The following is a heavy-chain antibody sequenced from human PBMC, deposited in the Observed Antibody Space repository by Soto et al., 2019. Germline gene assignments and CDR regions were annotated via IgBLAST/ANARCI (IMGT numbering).Heavy chain of an antibody. CDR3: AKDRYSGTYPTDFDY. V-gene: IGHV3-30*18. CDR2: ISYDGGNE. CDR1: GVTFSSYG. J-gene: IGHJ4*02. Sequence: LRLSCAGSGVTFSSYGIHWVRQAPGKGLEWVALISYDGGNEKYTESVKDRFTISRDDSHNVAYLQMSSLRTEDTAMYYCAKDRYSGTYPTDFDYWGQGSLVTVSS. D-gene: IGHD1-26*01.